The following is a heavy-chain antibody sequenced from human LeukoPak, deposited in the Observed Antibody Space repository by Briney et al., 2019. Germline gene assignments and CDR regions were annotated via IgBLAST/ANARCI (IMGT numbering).Heavy chain of an antibody. V-gene: IGHV4-59*03. CDR3: AKNKDGPEAD. J-gene: IGHJ4*02. CDR2: IYYRGDI. Sequence: SETLSLTCSVSDGSIRTYYWSWIRQSPGQGLEWIGNIYYRGDINYNPSLKSRVIISIDTSKNQFSLKVTSLTAADTAVYYCAKNKDGPEADWGQGTLVIVSS. CDR1: DGSIRTYY.